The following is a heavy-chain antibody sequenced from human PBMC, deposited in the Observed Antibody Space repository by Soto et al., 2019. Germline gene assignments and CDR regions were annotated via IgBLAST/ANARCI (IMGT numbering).Heavy chain of an antibody. V-gene: IGHV3-30-3*01. Sequence: QVQLVESGGGVVQPGRSLRLSCAASGFTFSSYAMHWVRQAPGKGLEWVAVISYDGSNKYYADSVKGRFTISRDNSKNTLYLQMNSLRAEDTAVYYCSREIAAAGALYYWGQGTLVTVSS. D-gene: IGHD6-13*01. CDR1: GFTFSSYA. J-gene: IGHJ4*02. CDR2: ISYDGSNK. CDR3: SREIAAAGALYY.